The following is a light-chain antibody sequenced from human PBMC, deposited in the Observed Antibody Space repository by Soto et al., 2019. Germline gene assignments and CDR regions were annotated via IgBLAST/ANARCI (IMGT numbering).Light chain of an antibody. CDR2: GAS. Sequence: DIQMTQSPSSLSASVGDRVTITCRASQSISSYLNWYQQKPGKAPKLLISGASSMHSGVPLRFSGSGSGTDFTLTICSLQSEDVASYYCQQSHSTPLTFGGGTKVEIK. CDR1: QSISSY. V-gene: IGKV1-39*01. CDR3: QQSHSTPLT. J-gene: IGKJ4*01.